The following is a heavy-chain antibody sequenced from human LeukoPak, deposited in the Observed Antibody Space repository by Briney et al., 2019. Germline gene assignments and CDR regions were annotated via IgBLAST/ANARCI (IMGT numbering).Heavy chain of an antibody. CDR3: ARGWVTYYYDSSGYYPDY. CDR1: GFTFSSYS. Sequence: GGSLRLSCAASGFTFSSYSMNWVRQAPGKGLEWVSSISSSSSYIYYADSVKGRFTISRDNAKNSLYLQMNSLRAEDTAVYSCARGWVTYYYDSSGYYPDYWGQGTLVTVSS. V-gene: IGHV3-21*01. D-gene: IGHD3-22*01. CDR2: ISSSSSYI. J-gene: IGHJ4*02.